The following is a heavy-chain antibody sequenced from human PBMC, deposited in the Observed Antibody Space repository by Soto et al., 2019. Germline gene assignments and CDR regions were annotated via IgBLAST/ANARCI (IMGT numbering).Heavy chain of an antibody. Sequence: QVLLMQSGAEVRKPGASVTVSCEASGVTFGNYEINWVRQAPGQGLEWMGWMNPSSGNTGYAQKFQGRVTMTRITSTNTAYMELRSLTSEATAVDYCAKNADFFRYHMDVWGEGTTVTVSS. CDR1: GVTFGNYE. CDR2: MNPSSGNT. CDR3: AKNADFFRYHMDV. J-gene: IGHJ6*03. V-gene: IGHV1-8*01.